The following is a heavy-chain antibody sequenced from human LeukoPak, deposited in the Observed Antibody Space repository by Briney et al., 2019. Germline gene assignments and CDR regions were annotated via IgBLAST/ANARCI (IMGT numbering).Heavy chain of an antibody. J-gene: IGHJ4*02. CDR1: GGSFSGYY. CDR3: ARWEGGSYYDFDY. D-gene: IGHD1-26*01. CDR2: INHSGST. V-gene: IGHV4-34*01. Sequence: KPSETLSLTCAVYGGSFSGYYWSRIRQPPGKGLEWIGEINHSGSTNYHPSLKSRVTISVDTSKNQFSLKLSSVTAADTAVYYCARWEGGSYYDFDYWGQGTLVTVSS.